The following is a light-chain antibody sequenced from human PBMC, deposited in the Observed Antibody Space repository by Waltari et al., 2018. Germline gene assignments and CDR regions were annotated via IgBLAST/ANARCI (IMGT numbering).Light chain of an antibody. Sequence: QSALTQPASVSGSPGQSITISCTGTSRDVGFYNLVSWYQQRPGKAPELVVYEVISRPSGVSNRFSGSKSGNTASLTISGLQAEDEADYYCCSYAGRNIWVFGGGTKLTVL. J-gene: IGLJ3*02. CDR2: EVI. CDR3: CSYAGRNIWV. CDR1: SRDVGFYNL. V-gene: IGLV2-23*02.